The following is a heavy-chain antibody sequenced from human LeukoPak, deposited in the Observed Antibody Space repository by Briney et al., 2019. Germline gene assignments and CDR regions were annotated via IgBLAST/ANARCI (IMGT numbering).Heavy chain of an antibody. D-gene: IGHD5-18*01. V-gene: IGHV3-43D*03. CDR2: ISRDGGRT. CDR3: GRGGGDTAMAMDY. Sequence: GGSLRLSCAASPFTFDDYAMHWVRQAPGKGLEWVSLISRDGGRTYYADSVKGRFTIARDNSKNSLFLQMTRLSAEDTAFYYCGRGGGDTAMAMDYWGQGTLVTVSS. CDR1: PFTFDDYA. J-gene: IGHJ4*02.